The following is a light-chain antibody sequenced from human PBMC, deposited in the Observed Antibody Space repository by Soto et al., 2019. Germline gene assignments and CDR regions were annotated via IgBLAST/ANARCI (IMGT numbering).Light chain of an antibody. J-gene: IGLJ1*01. CDR2: DVT. Sequence: QSALTQPPSASGSPGQSVAISCPGPSSNIGGYNFVSWYQQHPGKAPKLMIYDVTKRPSGVPDRFSGSKSGNTATLIVSGLQAEDEADYYCSSHGGSNNPYVFGPGTKLTVL. CDR3: SSHGGSNNPYV. CDR1: SSNIGGYNF. V-gene: IGLV2-8*01.